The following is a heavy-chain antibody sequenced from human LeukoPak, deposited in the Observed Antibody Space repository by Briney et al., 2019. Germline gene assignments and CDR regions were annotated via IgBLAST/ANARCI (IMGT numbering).Heavy chain of an antibody. J-gene: IGHJ4*02. D-gene: IGHD3-3*01. CDR3: ARGGGYYDFWSGYYSSDY. Sequence: PSETLSLTCAVYGGSFSGYYWSWIRQPPGKGLEWIGEINHSGSTNYNPSLKSRVTISVDTSKNQFSLKLSSVTAADTAVYYCARGGGYYDFWSGYYSSDYWGQGTLVTVSS. CDR1: GGSFSGYY. V-gene: IGHV4-34*01. CDR2: INHSGST.